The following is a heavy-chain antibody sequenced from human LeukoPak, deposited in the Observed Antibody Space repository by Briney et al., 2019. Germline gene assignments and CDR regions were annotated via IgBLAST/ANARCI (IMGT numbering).Heavy chain of an antibody. V-gene: IGHV3-23*01. CDR3: AKGTYHPLDY. D-gene: IGHD1-14*01. Sequence: GGSLRLSCTASGLTFSRSAMSWVRQAPGKGLEWVSGVSDSGGNTYYTDSVKGRFTISRDNSKSTLYLQMNSLRAADTAIYYCAKGTYHPLDYWGQGTLVTVSS. CDR2: VSDSGGNT. CDR1: GLTFSRSA. J-gene: IGHJ4*02.